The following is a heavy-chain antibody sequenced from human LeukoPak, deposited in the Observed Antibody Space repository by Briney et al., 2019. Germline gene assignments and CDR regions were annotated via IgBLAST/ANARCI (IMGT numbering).Heavy chain of an antibody. Sequence: GGSLRLSCTASGFSFGTYAMHWVRQAPGKGFEWVAVISSGASITIYPDSMRGRFTISRDNSKNTLYLDMNNLRGEDTALYFCARDPIGGRPDYLDYWGQGALVTVSS. D-gene: IGHD6-6*01. CDR3: ARDPIGGRPDYLDY. CDR1: GFSFGTYA. CDR2: ISSGASIT. J-gene: IGHJ4*02. V-gene: IGHV3-30*01.